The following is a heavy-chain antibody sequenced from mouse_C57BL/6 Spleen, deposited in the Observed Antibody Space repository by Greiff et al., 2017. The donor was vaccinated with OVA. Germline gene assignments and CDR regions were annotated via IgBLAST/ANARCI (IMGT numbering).Heavy chain of an antibody. Sequence: QVQLQQPGAELVKPGASVKLSCKASGYTFTSYWMQWVKQRPGQGLEWIGEIDPSDSYTNYNQKFKGKATLTVDISSSTAYMQLSSLTSEDSAVYYCARGGGNYAWFAYWGQGTLVTVSA. D-gene: IGHD2-1*01. CDR3: ARGGGNYAWFAY. J-gene: IGHJ3*01. V-gene: IGHV1-50*01. CDR1: GYTFTSYW. CDR2: IDPSDSYT.